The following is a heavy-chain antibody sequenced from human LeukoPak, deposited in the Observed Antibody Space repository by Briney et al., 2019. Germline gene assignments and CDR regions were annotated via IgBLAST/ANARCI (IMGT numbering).Heavy chain of an antibody. CDR2: IYPGDSET. CDR1: GYSFTSYW. Sequence: GESLKISCKGSGYSFTSYWIAWVRQMPGKGLEWMWIIYPGDSETRYSPSFSPSFQGQVTISADKSISTAYLQWSSLKASDTAMYYCARLYNWNDGFDHWGQGTLVTVSS. J-gene: IGHJ4*02. D-gene: IGHD1-1*01. CDR3: ARLYNWNDGFDH. V-gene: IGHV5-51*01.